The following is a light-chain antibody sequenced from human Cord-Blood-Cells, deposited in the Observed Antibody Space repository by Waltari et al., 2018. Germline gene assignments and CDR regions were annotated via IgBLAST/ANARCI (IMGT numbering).Light chain of an antibody. V-gene: IGLV2-8*01. CDR2: EVS. CDR1: SSDVGGYNY. J-gene: IGLJ2*01. Sequence: QSALTQPPSASGPPGQSVTISCTGPSSDVGGYNYLSWYQQHPGKAPKLMIYEVSKRPSGVPDRFSGSKSGNTASLTVSGLQAEDEADYYCSSYAGSNNLVFGGGTKLTVL. CDR3: SSYAGSNNLV.